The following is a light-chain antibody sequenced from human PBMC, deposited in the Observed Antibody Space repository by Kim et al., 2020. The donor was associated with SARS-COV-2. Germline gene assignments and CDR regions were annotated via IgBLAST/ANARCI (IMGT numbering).Light chain of an antibody. CDR1: QSISHY. CDR3: QQSYSTPWIT. Sequence: DIQMTQSPSSLSASIGDRVTITCRASQSISHYLNWYQQNPGKAPKLLIYAASRLQSGVPSRFSGSGSGTEFTLTISSLQPEDFATYYCQQSYSTPWITFGQGTRLEIK. CDR2: AAS. J-gene: IGKJ5*01. V-gene: IGKV1-39*01.